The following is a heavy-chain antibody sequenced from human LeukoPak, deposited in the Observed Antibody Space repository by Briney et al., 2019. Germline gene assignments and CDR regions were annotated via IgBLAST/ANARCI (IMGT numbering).Heavy chain of an antibody. CDR2: LDPEDGET. D-gene: IGHD2-21*01. Sequence: ASVKVSCKVSGYTLTELSMHWVRQAPGKGLEWMGGLDPEDGETIYAQKFQGRVTMTEDTSTDTAYMELSSLRSEDTAVYYCARSPPVVIATATWFDPWGQGTLVTVSS. V-gene: IGHV1-24*01. J-gene: IGHJ5*02. CDR1: GYTLTELS. CDR3: ARSPPVVIATATWFDP.